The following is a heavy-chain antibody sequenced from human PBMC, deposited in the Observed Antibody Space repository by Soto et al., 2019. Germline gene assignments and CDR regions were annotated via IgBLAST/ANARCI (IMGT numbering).Heavy chain of an antibody. V-gene: IGHV3-23*01. Sequence: EVQLLESGGGLAQAGGSLRLSCAASGFNFRIYAMNWVRQAPGKGLEWVSVMAGDGRSWDYADSVRGRFAISRDNSKNTLDLQMNSLRADYTAVYYCGKDLRPDRRYDLDYLGQGTLVTVPS. CDR1: GFNFRIYA. CDR2: MAGDGRSW. D-gene: IGHD1-1*01. CDR3: GKDLRPDRRYDLDY. J-gene: IGHJ4*02.